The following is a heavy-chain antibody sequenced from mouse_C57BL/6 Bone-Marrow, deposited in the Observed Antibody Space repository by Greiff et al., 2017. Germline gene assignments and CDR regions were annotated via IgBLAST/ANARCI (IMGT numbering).Heavy chain of an antibody. V-gene: IGHV5-16*01. CDR3: ARESGRYYFDY. CDR1: GFTFSDYY. CDR2: INYDGSST. Sequence: EVQRVESEGGLVQPGSSMKLSCTASGFTFSDYYMAWVRQVPEKGLEWVANINYDGSSTYYLDSLKSRFIISRDNAKNILYLQMSSLKSEDTATYYCARESGRYYFDYWGQGTTLTVSS. D-gene: IGHD4-1*01. J-gene: IGHJ2*01.